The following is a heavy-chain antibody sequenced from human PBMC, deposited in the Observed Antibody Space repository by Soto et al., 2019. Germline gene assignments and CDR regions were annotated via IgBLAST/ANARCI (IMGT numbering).Heavy chain of an antibody. CDR2: ISYGGTT. CDR1: GGSMNSGGYC. CDR3: SRGILV. V-gene: IGHV4-31*03. J-gene: IGHJ4*02. Sequence: QVQLQESGPGLVKPSQTLSLTCTVSGGSMNSGGYCWSWIRQHPGEGLEWIGGISYGGTTSYNPSLKSRVIISVDTSKNQFSLKLASVTAADTAVYYCSRGILVWGQGTLITVSS. D-gene: IGHD2-15*01.